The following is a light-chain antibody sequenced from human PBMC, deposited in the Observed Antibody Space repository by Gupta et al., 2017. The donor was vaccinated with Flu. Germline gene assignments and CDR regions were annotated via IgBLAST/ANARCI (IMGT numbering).Light chain of an antibody. V-gene: IGKV1-39*01. Sequence: DIQMTQSPSSLSASVGDRVTITCRASQSISSYLNWYQQKPGKAPKLLIYAASSWQSGVPSRFSGSGYGTDFTLTISSRQPEDFAAYYCQQSYSNPTWTFGQGTKVEIK. CDR2: AAS. J-gene: IGKJ1*01. CDR3: QQSYSNPTWT. CDR1: QSISSY.